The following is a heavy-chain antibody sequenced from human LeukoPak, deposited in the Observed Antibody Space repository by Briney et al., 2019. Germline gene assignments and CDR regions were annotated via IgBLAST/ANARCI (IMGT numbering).Heavy chain of an antibody. V-gene: IGHV3-23*01. CDR2: ISGSGGST. D-gene: IGHD5-18*01. CDR1: GFTFSSYA. CDR3: AKVERPTGYSYGVFDY. J-gene: IGHJ4*02. Sequence: GGSLRLSCAASGFTFSSYAMSWVRQAPGKGLEWVSAISGSGGSTYYADSVKGRFTISRDNSKNTLYLQMNSLRAEDTAVYYCAKVERPTGYSYGVFDYWGQGTLVTVSS.